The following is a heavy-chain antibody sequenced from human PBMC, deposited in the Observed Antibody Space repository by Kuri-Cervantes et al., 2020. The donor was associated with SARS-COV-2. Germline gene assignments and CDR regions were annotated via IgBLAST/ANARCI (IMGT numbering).Heavy chain of an antibody. CDR1: GYTFTSYA. CDR2: INAGNGNT. D-gene: IGHD5-12*01. J-gene: IGHJ2*01. Sequence: ASVKVSCKASGYTFTSYAMHWVRQAPGQRLEWMGWINAGNGNTKYSQKFQGRVTIARDTSASTAYMELSSLISEDTAVYYCARGTEGYVSSWYFDLWGRGTLVTVSS. CDR3: ARGTEGYVSSWYFDL. V-gene: IGHV1-3*01.